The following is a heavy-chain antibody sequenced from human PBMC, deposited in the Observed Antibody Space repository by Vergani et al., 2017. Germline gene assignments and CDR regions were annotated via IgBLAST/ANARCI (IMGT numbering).Heavy chain of an antibody. D-gene: IGHD2-2*01. Sequence: QVQLQESGPGLVKPSQTLSLTCTVSGGSISSGSYYWSWIRQPAGKGLEWIGRIYTSGSTNYNPSLNRRVTMSVDTSKNSFSLKLSSVTAADTAVYYCARVAIVVVPAASYYYYYMNVWGKGTTVTVSS. V-gene: IGHV4-61*02. J-gene: IGHJ6*03. CDR1: GGSISSGSYY. CDR3: ARVAIVVVPAASYYYYYMNV. CDR2: IYTSGST.